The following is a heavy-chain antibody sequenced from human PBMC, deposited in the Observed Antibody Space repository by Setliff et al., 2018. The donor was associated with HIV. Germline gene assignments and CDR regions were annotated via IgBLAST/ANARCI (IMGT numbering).Heavy chain of an antibody. CDR1: GYTFTSYV. J-gene: IGHJ3*02. V-gene: IGHV1-3*01. Sequence: GASVNVSCKASGYTFTSYVMHWVRQAPGQRLEWMGWINAGNGNTKYSQKFQGRVTFTRDTSASTAYMELSSLRSEDTAVYYCARDRGVYCISSSCYSPVDAFDIWGQGTMVTVSS. D-gene: IGHD2-2*01. CDR3: ARDRGVYCISSSCYSPVDAFDI. CDR2: INAGNGNT.